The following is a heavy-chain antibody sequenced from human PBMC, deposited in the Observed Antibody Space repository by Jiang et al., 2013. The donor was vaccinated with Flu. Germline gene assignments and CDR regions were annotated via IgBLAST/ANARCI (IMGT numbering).Heavy chain of an antibody. CDR2: VDPNNGHT. D-gene: IGHD3-10*02. V-gene: IGHV1-46*01. Sequence: SGAEVKKPGASVTVSCKASEFALTSYNIHWVRQAPGQGLEWLGRVDPNNGHTHFAQKFQGRVTMTRDTSASSVYMELSSLRSDDTAVYFCAREVFETRYFDCWGQGNPWSPSPQ. J-gene: IGHJ4*03. CDR3: AREVFETRYFDC. CDR1: EFALTSYN.